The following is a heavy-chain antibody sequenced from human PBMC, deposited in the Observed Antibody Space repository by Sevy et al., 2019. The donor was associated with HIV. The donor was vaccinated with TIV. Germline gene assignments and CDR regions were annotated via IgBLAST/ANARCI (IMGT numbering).Heavy chain of an antibody. J-gene: IGHJ6*02. V-gene: IGHV3-7*03. CDR3: ARDCSSTSSLWGMDV. D-gene: IGHD2-2*01. CDR1: GFMFSNYW. Sequence: GGSLRLSCVASGFMFSNYWMSWVRQAPGKGLEWVANIKRDGSEKYYVASVKGRFTISRDNAKNSLYLQMNSLRVEDTAVYYCARDCSSTSSLWGMDVWGPGTTVTVSS. CDR2: IKRDGSEK.